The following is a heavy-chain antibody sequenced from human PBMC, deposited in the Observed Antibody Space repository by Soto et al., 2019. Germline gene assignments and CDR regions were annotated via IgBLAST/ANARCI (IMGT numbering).Heavy chain of an antibody. CDR2: ISGGGFKK. Sequence: GGSLRLSCAASGFTFSSYSMNWVRQAPGKGLEWISSISGGGFKKYYADSVKGRFTISRDNSKSTVYLELNNLSAEDTAVYHCAKNQGVELVPLATVDWFDPWGQGSVVTVSS. J-gene: IGHJ5*02. CDR1: GFTFSSYS. CDR3: AKNQGVELVPLATVDWFDP. D-gene: IGHD1-26*01. V-gene: IGHV3-23*01.